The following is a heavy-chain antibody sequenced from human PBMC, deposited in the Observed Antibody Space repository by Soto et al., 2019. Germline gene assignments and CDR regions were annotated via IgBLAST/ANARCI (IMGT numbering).Heavy chain of an antibody. CDR1: GGTFSSYA. Sequence: ASVKVSCKASGGTFSSYAISWVRQAPGQGLEWMGGIIPIFGTANYAQKFQGRVTITADESTSTAYMELSSLRSEDTAVYYCARGGSGKEYYYYGMDVWGQGTTVTVSS. D-gene: IGHD2-15*01. J-gene: IGHJ6*02. V-gene: IGHV1-69*13. CDR2: IIPIFGTA. CDR3: ARGGSGKEYYYYGMDV.